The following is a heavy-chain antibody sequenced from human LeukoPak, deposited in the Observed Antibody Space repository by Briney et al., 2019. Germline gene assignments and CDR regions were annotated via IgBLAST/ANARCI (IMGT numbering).Heavy chain of an antibody. Sequence: GGSLRLSCAASGFTFSSYWMHWVRQAPGKGLVWVSRINTDGSSTSYADSVKGRFTISRDNAKNTLYLQMNSLRAEDTAVYYCARARIGYYFDYWGQGTLVTVSP. V-gene: IGHV3-74*01. CDR1: GFTFSSYW. J-gene: IGHJ4*02. D-gene: IGHD2-15*01. CDR2: INTDGSST. CDR3: ARARIGYYFDY.